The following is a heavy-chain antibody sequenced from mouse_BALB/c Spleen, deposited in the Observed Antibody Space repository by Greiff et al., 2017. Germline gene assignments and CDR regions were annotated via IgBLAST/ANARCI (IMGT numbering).Heavy chain of an antibody. CDR3: ARDRGLHDSHWYFDV. J-gene: IGHJ1*01. CDR2: IWAGGST. D-gene: IGHD2-13*01. V-gene: IGHV2-9*02. CDR1: GFSLTSYG. Sequence: QVQLKESGPGLVAPSQSLSITCTVSGFSLTSYGVHWVRQPPGKGLEWLGVIWAGGSTNYNSALMSRLSISKDNSKSQVFLKMNSLQTDDTAMYYCARDRGLHDSHWYFDVWGAGTTVTVSS.